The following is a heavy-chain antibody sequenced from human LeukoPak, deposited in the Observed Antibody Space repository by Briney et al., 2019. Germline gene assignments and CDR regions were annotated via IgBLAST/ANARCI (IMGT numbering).Heavy chain of an antibody. CDR3: ARDIIAPGSHLYFDY. V-gene: IGHV3-23*01. J-gene: IGHJ4*02. CDR2: ISGSGGST. Sequence: PGGSLRLSCAASGFTFSSYAMSWVRQAPGKGLEWVSAISGSGGSTYYADSVKGRFTISRDNSKNTLYLQMNSLGAEDTAVYYCARDIIAPGSHLYFDYWGPGALVTVSS. CDR1: GFTFSSYA. D-gene: IGHD6-13*01.